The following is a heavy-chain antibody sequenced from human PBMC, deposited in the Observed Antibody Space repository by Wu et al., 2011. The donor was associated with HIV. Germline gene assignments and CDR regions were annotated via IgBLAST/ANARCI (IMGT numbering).Heavy chain of an antibody. CDR2: INPSNGAT. CDR3: ARARASMLRAREPPPFYYMDV. J-gene: IGHJ6*03. D-gene: IGHD1-14*01. V-gene: IGHV1-46*01. Sequence: QVQLVQFGAEVQKPGASVKVSCKASGYTFSSYYMHWVRQAPGQGLEWMGIINPSNGATTYTQKFQGRVSMTRDSSTSTVYMELSSLRSEDTAVYYCARARASMLRAREPPPFYYMDVWGRGTTITVAS. CDR1: GYTFSSYY.